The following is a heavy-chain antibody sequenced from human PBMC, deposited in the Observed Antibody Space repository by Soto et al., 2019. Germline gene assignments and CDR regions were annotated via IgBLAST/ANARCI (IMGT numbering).Heavy chain of an antibody. Sequence: GGSLRLSCAASGNTFSKYAMTWVRQAPGKGLEWVSAISGSGGSTYYADSVKGRFTISRDNSKNTLYLQMNSLRAEDTAVYYCAKDRRSGWYYWGQGTLVTVSS. V-gene: IGHV3-23*01. CDR3: AKDRRSGWYY. CDR1: GNTFSKYA. CDR2: ISGSGGST. J-gene: IGHJ4*02. D-gene: IGHD6-19*01.